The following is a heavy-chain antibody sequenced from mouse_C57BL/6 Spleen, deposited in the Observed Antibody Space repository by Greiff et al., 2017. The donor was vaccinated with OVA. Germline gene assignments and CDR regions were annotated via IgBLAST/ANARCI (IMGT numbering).Heavy chain of an antibody. CDR3: ARDGPYYGSSNWFAY. CDR2: ISDGGSYT. Sequence: EVQGVESGGGLVKPGGSLKLSCAASGFTFSSYAMSWVRQTPEKRLEWVATISDGGSYTYYPDNVKGRFTISRDNAKNNLYLQMSHLKSEDTAMYYCARDGPYYGSSNWFAYWGQGTLVTVSA. V-gene: IGHV5-4*01. D-gene: IGHD1-1*01. CDR1: GFTFSSYA. J-gene: IGHJ3*01.